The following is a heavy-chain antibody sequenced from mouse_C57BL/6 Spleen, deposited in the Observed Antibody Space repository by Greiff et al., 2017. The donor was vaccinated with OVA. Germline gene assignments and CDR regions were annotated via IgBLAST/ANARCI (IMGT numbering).Heavy chain of an antibody. CDR1: GFTFSSYG. V-gene: IGHV5-6*01. CDR2: ISSGGSYT. D-gene: IGHD1-1*01. CDR3: ARQNYGSSYVRYAMDY. Sequence: EVQRVESGGDLVKPGGSLKLSCAASGFTFSSYGMSWVRQTPDKRLEWVATISSGGSYTYYPDSVKGRFTISRDNAKNTLYLQMSSLKSEDTAMYYCARQNYGSSYVRYAMDYWGQGTSVTVSS. J-gene: IGHJ4*01.